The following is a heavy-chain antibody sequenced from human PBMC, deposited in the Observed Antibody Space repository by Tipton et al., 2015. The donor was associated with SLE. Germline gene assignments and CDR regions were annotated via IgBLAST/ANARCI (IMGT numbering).Heavy chain of an antibody. J-gene: IGHJ4*02. CDR3: ARGRLGDSQHHFDY. Sequence: TLSLTCAVYGGSFSGYYWSWIRQPPGKGLEWIGYIYYSGSTYYNPSLKSRVTISVDTSKNQFSLKVSSVTAADTAVYYCARGRLGDSQHHFDYWGQGTLVTVSS. CDR2: IYYSGST. CDR1: GGSFSGYY. D-gene: IGHD1-26*01. V-gene: IGHV4-34*01.